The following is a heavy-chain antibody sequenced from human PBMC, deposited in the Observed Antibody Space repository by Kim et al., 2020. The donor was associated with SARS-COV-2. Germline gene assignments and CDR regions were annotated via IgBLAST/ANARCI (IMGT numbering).Heavy chain of an antibody. Sequence: GGSLRLSCAASGFTFSSYDMHWVRQATGKGLEWVSAIGTAGDTYYPGSVKGRFTISRENAKNSLYLQMNSLRAGDTAVYYCARGGIAAQLGAFDIWGQGTMVTVSS. D-gene: IGHD6-6*01. CDR1: GFTFSSYD. J-gene: IGHJ3*02. V-gene: IGHV3-13*01. CDR2: IGTAGDT. CDR3: ARGGIAAQLGAFDI.